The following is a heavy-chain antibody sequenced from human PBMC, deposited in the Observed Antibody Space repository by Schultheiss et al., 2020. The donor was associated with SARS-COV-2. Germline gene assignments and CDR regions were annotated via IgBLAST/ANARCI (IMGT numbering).Heavy chain of an antibody. Sequence: SVKVSCKASGGTFSSYAISWVRQAPGQGLEWMGGIIPIFGAANYAQKFQGRVTITADESTSTAYMELSSLRSEDTAVYYCARGGRVRGVIDDPWGQGTLVTVSS. D-gene: IGHD3-10*01. J-gene: IGHJ5*02. CDR1: GGTFSSYA. CDR2: IIPIFGAA. CDR3: ARGGRVRGVIDDP. V-gene: IGHV1-69*13.